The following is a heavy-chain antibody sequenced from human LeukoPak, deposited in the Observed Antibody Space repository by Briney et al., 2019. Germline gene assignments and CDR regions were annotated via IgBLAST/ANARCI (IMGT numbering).Heavy chain of an antibody. CDR3: ARDRGDTFDP. CDR2: INEDGSEK. D-gene: IGHD4-17*01. CDR1: GFTFRTYW. V-gene: IGHV3-7*03. Sequence: GGSLRLSCAASGFTFRTYWMSWVLQAPGKGLEWVANINEDGSEKYYVDSVKGRFTISRDNAKNLLYLQMNSLRAEDTAVYYCARDRGDTFDPWGEGTLVTVSS. J-gene: IGHJ5*02.